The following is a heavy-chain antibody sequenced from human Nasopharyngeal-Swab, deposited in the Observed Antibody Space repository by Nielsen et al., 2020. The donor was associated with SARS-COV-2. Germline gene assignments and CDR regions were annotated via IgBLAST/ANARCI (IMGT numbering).Heavy chain of an antibody. D-gene: IGHD6-13*01. CDR2: INNSGST. CDR1: GSFTGYY. CDR3: AEKGYTDNWYVY. J-gene: IGHJ5*01. V-gene: IGHV4-34*01. Sequence: SETLSLTFAVYGSFTGYYWTWIRQPPGKGLEWIGEINNSGSTHYNPSLKSRVTISVETSKNQFSLKLSSVTAADTAVYYCAEKGYTDNWYVYFGQGTLVTVSS.